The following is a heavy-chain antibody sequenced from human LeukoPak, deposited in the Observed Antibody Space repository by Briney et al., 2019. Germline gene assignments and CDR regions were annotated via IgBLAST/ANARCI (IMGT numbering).Heavy chain of an antibody. CDR2: ISYSRSP. CDR1: GVSISSYY. Sequence: PSETLSLTCTVSGVSISSYYWSWVRQPPGKTLEWVGYISYSRSPNYTPSLRSPPTISVHTSRNPFSLKLTSVTAADTAVYYCARGRIAVAGSYYFDYWGQGTLVTVSS. D-gene: IGHD6-19*01. V-gene: IGHV4-59*01. CDR3: ARGRIAVAGSYYFDY. J-gene: IGHJ4*02.